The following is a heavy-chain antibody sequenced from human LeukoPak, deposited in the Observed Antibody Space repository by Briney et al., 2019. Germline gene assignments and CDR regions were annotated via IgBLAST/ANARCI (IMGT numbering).Heavy chain of an antibody. Sequence: GGSLRLSCAASGFTFTTYSMNWVRQAPGKGLEWVSYISSSGTIYYADSVKGRFTISRDNAKNSLHLQMNSLRAEDTAVYYCARDQGNWNIDYWGQGTLVTVSS. CDR1: GFTFTTYS. V-gene: IGHV3-48*04. D-gene: IGHD1/OR15-1a*01. CDR2: ISSSGTI. CDR3: ARDQGNWNIDY. J-gene: IGHJ4*02.